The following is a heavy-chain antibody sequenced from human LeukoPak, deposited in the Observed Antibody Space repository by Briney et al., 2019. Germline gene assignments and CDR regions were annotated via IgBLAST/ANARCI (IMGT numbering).Heavy chain of an antibody. J-gene: IGHJ3*02. Sequence: PSETLSLTCAVYGGSFSGYYWSWIRHPPGKGLEWIGEINHSGSTNYNPSLKSRVTISVDTSKNQFSLKLSSVTAADTAVYYCARYTYCSSTSCPRNEAFDIWGQGTMVTVSS. D-gene: IGHD2-2*01. CDR2: INHSGST. CDR3: ARYTYCSSTSCPRNEAFDI. CDR1: GGSFSGYY. V-gene: IGHV4-34*01.